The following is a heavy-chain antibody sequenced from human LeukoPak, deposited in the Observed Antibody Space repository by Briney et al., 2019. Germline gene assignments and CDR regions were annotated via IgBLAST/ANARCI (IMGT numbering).Heavy chain of an antibody. D-gene: IGHD5-12*01. CDR1: GFTFSNYW. CDR3: AKIPSATESFDY. J-gene: IGHJ4*02. Sequence: GGSLRLSCAASGFTFSNYWMHWVRQAPGKGLVWVSRINSEGSSTTYADSVKGRFTISRDNAKNTLYLQMGSLRAEDTAIYYCAKIPSATESFDYWGQGTLVTVSS. V-gene: IGHV3-74*01. CDR2: INSEGSST.